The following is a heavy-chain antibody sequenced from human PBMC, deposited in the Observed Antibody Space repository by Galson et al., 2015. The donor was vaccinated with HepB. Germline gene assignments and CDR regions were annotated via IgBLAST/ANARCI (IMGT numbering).Heavy chain of an antibody. Sequence: SLRLSCAASGFTFSSYGMHWVRQAPGKGLEWVAVIWYDGSNKYYADSVKGRFTISRDNSKNTLYLQMNSLRAEDTAVYYCARAPSTRRNYYMDVWGKGTTVTVSS. D-gene: IGHD1-14*01. CDR1: GFTFSSYG. CDR2: IWYDGSNK. CDR3: ARAPSTRRNYYMDV. V-gene: IGHV3-33*01. J-gene: IGHJ6*03.